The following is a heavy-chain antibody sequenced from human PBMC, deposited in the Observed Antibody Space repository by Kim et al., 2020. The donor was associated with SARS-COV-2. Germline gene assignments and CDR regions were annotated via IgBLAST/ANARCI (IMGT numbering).Heavy chain of an antibody. J-gene: IGHJ6*02. D-gene: IGHD6-19*01. V-gene: IGHV3-23*03. Sequence: KGRFPISRDKSKNTLSLQVNSLRGEDTAVYYCAKVIGSGFMPYYGMDVWGQGTTVTVSS. CDR3: AKVIGSGFMPYYGMDV.